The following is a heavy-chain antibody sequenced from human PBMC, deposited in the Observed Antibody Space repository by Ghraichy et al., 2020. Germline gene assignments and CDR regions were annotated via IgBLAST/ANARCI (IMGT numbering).Heavy chain of an antibody. D-gene: IGHD3-9*01. Sequence: ASVKVSCKASGYTFTSYDINWVRQATGQGLEWMGWMNPNSGNTGYAQKFQGRVTMTRNTSISTAYMELSSLRSEDTAVYYCARSWGNFDWSYNWFDPWGQGTLVTVSS. CDR1: GYTFTSYD. CDR2: MNPNSGNT. CDR3: ARSWGNFDWSYNWFDP. J-gene: IGHJ5*02. V-gene: IGHV1-8*01.